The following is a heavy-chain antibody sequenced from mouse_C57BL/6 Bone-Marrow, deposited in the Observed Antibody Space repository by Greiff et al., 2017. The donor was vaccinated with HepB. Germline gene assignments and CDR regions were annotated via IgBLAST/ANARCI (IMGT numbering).Heavy chain of an antibody. CDR1: GFTFSSYG. J-gene: IGHJ4*01. V-gene: IGHV5-6*01. CDR3: EIIYYDDYYAMDY. Sequence: EVKLQESGGDLVKPGGSLKLSCAASGFTFSSYGMSWVRQTPDKRLEWVATISSGGRYTYYPDSVKGRFTISRDNAKNTLYLQMSSLKSEDTAMYSCEIIYYDDYYAMDYWGQGTSVTVSS. D-gene: IGHD2-4*01. CDR2: ISSGGRYT.